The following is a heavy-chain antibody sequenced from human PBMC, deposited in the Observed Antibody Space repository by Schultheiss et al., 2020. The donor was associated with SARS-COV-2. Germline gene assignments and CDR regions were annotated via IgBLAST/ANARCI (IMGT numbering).Heavy chain of an antibody. J-gene: IGHJ6*02. D-gene: IGHD6-6*01. CDR1: GGSISSSSYY. V-gene: IGHV4-61*01. CDR3: ARSDRPGYYYGMDV. CDR2: IYYSGST. Sequence: SETLSLTCTVSGGSISSSSYYWSWIRQPPGKGLEWIGYIYYSGSTNYNPSLKSRVTISVDTSKNQFSLKLSSVTAADTAVYYCARSDRPGYYYGMDVWGQGTTVTVSS.